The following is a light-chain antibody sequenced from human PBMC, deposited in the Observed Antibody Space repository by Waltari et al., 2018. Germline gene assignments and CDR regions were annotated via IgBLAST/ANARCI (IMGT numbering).Light chain of an antibody. CDR1: QNINTW. Sequence: DIQMTQSPSTLSAPVGDRVTITCRASQNINTWLAWHQQKPGKAPNLLIYKAFSLESGVPSRFSGSGSGTEFTLTISSLQPDDFATYYCLQYNGEPRTFGQGTKVEVK. CDR2: KAF. CDR3: LQYNGEPRT. J-gene: IGKJ1*01. V-gene: IGKV1-5*03.